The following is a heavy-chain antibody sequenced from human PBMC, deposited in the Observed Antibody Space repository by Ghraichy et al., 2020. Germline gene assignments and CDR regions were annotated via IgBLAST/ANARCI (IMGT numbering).Heavy chain of an antibody. Sequence: GGSLRLSCAASGFTVSSNYMSWVRQAPGKGLEWVSVIYSGGNTYYADSVKGRFTISRDNSKNTLYLQMNSLRAEDTAVYYCARGYYDTSGYFGGNYWGLGTLVTVSS. D-gene: IGHD3-22*01. CDR1: GFTVSSNY. J-gene: IGHJ4*02. CDR3: ARGYYDTSGYFGGNY. V-gene: IGHV3-53*01. CDR2: IYSGGNT.